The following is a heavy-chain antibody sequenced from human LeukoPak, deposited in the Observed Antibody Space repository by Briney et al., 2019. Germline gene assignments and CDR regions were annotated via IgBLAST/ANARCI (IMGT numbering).Heavy chain of an antibody. CDR2: IIPIFGTA. J-gene: IGHJ4*02. Sequence: GASVKVSCKASGGTFSSYAISWVRQAPGQGLEWMGGIIPIFGTANYAQKFQGGVTITADESTSTAYMELSSLRSEDTAVYYCAREGDYGDRSGYFDYWGQGTLVTVSS. V-gene: IGHV1-69*13. D-gene: IGHD4-17*01. CDR1: GGTFSSYA. CDR3: AREGDYGDRSGYFDY.